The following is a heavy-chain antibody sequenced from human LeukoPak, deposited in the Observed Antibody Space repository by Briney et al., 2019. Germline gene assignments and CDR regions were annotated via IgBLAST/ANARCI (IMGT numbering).Heavy chain of an antibody. CDR2: ISTTGDIT. J-gene: IGHJ4*02. CDR1: GFTFSSYA. V-gene: IGHV3-23*01. D-gene: IGHD6-13*01. Sequence: PGGSLRLSCAASGFTFSSYAMSWVRQAPGKGLEWVSAISTTGDITCYADSVKGRFTISRDNSKNTLYLQMNSLRAEDTALYYCAKDLGIAAVGTVYWGQGTLVTVSS. CDR3: AKDLGIAAVGTVY.